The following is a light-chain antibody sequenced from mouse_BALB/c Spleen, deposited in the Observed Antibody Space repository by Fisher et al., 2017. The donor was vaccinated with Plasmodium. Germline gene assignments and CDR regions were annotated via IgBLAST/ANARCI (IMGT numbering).Light chain of an antibody. V-gene: IGKV1-135*01. J-gene: IGKJ2*01. CDR3: WQDTHFPFT. Sequence: VMTQSPLTLSVTIGQPASISCKSSQSLLDSDGKTYLNWLLQRPGQSPKRLISLVSNLDSGVPDRVTGSGSGTDFTLKISRVEAEDLGLYFCWQDTHFPFTFGGGTKLEIK. CDR1: QSLLDSDGKTY. CDR2: LVS.